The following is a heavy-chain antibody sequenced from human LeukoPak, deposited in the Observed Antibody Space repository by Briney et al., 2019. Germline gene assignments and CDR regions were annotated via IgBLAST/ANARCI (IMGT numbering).Heavy chain of an antibody. CDR3: ARRQGRITMVRGVMHEVIRWFDP. J-gene: IGHJ5*02. CDR1: GGSISSSAYH. Sequence: SETLSLTCSVSGGSISSSAYHWGWIRQPPGKGLEWIGEINHSGSTNYNPSLKSRVTISVDTSKNQFSLKLSSVTAADTAVYYCARRQGRITMVRGVMHEVIRWFDPWGQGTLVTVSS. D-gene: IGHD3-10*01. V-gene: IGHV4-39*07. CDR2: INHSGST.